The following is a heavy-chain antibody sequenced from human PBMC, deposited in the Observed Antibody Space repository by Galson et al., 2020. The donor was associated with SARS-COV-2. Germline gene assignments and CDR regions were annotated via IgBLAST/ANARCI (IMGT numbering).Heavy chain of an antibody. V-gene: IGHV3-7*01. Sequence: GGSLRLSCAASGFTFSRNWMTWVRQAPGTGLEWVANIKEDGSEIYYEDSVKGRFTISRDNTKNSLYLQMNSLRAEDTAVYYCARDRPGLYSDYWGQGTLVTVSS. CDR1: GFTFSRNW. CDR2: IKEDGSEI. CDR3: ARDRPGLYSDY. J-gene: IGHJ4*02.